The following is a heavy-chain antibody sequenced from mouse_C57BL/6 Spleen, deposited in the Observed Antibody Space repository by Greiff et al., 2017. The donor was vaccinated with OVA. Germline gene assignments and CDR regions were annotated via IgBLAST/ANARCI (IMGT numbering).Heavy chain of an antibody. Sequence: QVQLQQPGAELVKPGASVKLSCKASGYTFTSYWMQWVKQRPGQGLEWIGEIDPSDSYTNYNQKFKGKATLTVDTSSSTAYMQLSSLTSEDSAVYYCARGQLRLGYWGQGTTLTVSS. D-gene: IGHD3-2*02. CDR1: GYTFTSYW. J-gene: IGHJ2*01. CDR3: ARGQLRLGY. CDR2: IDPSDSYT. V-gene: IGHV1-50*01.